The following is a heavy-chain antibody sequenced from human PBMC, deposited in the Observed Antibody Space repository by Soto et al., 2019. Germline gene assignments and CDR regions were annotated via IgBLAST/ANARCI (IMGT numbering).Heavy chain of an antibody. V-gene: IGHV4-34*01. J-gene: IGHJ6*02. CDR2: INHSGST. Sequence: SETLSLTCAVYGGSFSGYYWSWIRQPPGKGLEWIGEINHSGSTNYNPSLKSRVTISVDTSKNQFSLKLSSVTAADTAVYYCARGTSIAAYYYYGMDVWGQGTTVTVSS. CDR1: GGSFSGYY. D-gene: IGHD6-6*01. CDR3: ARGTSIAAYYYYGMDV.